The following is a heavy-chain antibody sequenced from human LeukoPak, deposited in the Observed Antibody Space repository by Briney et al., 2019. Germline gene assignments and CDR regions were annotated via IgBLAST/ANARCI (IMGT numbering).Heavy chain of an antibody. CDR2: IGTAGDT. D-gene: IGHD3-10*01. J-gene: IGHJ4*02. Sequence: GGSLRLSCATSGFTFSNYDMHWVRQVTGKGLEWVSGIGTAGDTYYPGSVKGRFTISRENAKNFLYLQMNSLRAGDTAVYYCTRAARSGYFYGWSFDFWGQGTLVTVSS. V-gene: IGHV3-13*01. CDR3: TRAARSGYFYGWSFDF. CDR1: GFTFSNYD.